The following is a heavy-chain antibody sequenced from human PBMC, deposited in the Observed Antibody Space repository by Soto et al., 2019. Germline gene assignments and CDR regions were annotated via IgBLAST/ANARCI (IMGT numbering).Heavy chain of an antibody. V-gene: IGHV1-18*01. CDR3: ARKSSSSSWFDP. CDR2: ISTYDGNT. D-gene: IGHD6-6*01. J-gene: IGHJ5*02. CDR1: GYTFFTYG. Sequence: ASVKVSCKASGYTFFTYGITWVRQAPGQGLEWMGWISTYDGNTDYAQKLQGRVTMTTDTSTRTAYMELRTLRSDDTAVYYCARKSSSSSWFDPWGQGTLVTVSS.